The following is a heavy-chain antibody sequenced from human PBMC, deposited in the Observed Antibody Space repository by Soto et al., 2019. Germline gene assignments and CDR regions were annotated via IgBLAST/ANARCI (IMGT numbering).Heavy chain of an antibody. CDR2: IRSKAYSGTT. D-gene: IGHD6-19*01. V-gene: IGHV3-49*03. CDR1: GFSFGDSA. J-gene: IGHJ5*02. CDR3: TRRYSSGWYWFDP. Sequence: GGSLRLSCTASGFSFGDSAMSWFRQAPGRGLEWVGFIRSKAYSGTTEYAASVRGRFTISRDDSKSIAYLQMNSLKTEDTAVYYCTRRYSSGWYWFDPWGQGTLVTVSS.